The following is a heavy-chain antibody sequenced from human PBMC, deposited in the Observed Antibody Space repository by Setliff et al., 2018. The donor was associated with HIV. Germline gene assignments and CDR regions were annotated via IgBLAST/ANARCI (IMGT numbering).Heavy chain of an antibody. CDR2: IYYSGST. CDR3: VRLTGISSGWYGGGYYFDY. V-gene: IGHV4-39*01. J-gene: IGHJ4*02. D-gene: IGHD6-19*01. Sequence: SETLSLTCTVSGGSISSYYWAWIRQPPGRGLEWIGSIYYSGSTYYNPSLKSRVTISADTSKIQFSLKLSSVTAADTAVYYCVRLTGISSGWYGGGYYFDYWGRGTLVTVSS. CDR1: GGSISSYY.